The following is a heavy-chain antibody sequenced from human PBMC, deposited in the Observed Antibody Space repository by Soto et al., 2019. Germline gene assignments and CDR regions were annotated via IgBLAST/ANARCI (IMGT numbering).Heavy chain of an antibody. J-gene: IGHJ5*02. CDR2: IYYSGST. V-gene: IGHV4-59*01. CDR1: GGSISSYY. CDR3: ARVPRSGTTTIFDP. D-gene: IGHD1-1*01. Sequence: QVQLQESGPGLVKPSETPSLTCTVSGGSISSYYWSWIRQPPGKGLEWIGYIYYSGSTNYNPSLKSRVTISVDTSKNQFSLKLSSVSAADTAVYYCARVPRSGTTTIFDPWGQGTLVTVSS.